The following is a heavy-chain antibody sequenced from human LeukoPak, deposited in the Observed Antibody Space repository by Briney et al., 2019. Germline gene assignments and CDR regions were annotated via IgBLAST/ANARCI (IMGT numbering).Heavy chain of an antibody. J-gene: IGHJ4*02. V-gene: IGHV4-59*11. CDR3: ARGDCSGGSCYSDY. CDR1: GGSISSHY. Sequence: PSETLSLTCTVSGGSISSHYWSWIRQPPGKGLEGIGYIYYSGSTNYNPSLKSRVTISVDTSKNQFSLKLSSVTAADTAVYYCARGDCSGGSCYSDYWGQGTLVTVSS. CDR2: IYYSGST. D-gene: IGHD2-15*01.